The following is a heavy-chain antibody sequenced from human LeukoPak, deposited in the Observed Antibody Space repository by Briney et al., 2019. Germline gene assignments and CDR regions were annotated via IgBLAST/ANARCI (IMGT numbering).Heavy chain of an antibody. Sequence: KTSETLSLTCTVSGGSISSSSYYWGWIRQPPGKGLEWIGSIYYSGSTYYSPSLKSRVTISVDTSKNQFSLKLSSVTAADTAVYYCATTNNWGSGYWGQGTLVTVSS. CDR1: GGSISSSSYY. CDR2: IYYSGST. J-gene: IGHJ4*02. D-gene: IGHD7-27*01. CDR3: ATTNNWGSGY. V-gene: IGHV4-39*01.